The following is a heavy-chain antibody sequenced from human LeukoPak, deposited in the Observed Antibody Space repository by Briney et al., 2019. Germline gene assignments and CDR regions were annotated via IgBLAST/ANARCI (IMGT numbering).Heavy chain of an antibody. CDR1: GFSFNSDW. J-gene: IGHJ4*02. V-gene: IGHV3-7*03. CDR3: AKVGQIDY. CDR2: IKHDESEK. Sequence: GGSLRLSCAASGFSFNSDWMDWVRQAPGKGLEWVANIKHDESEKNYLDSVKGRFTISRDNSKNTLYLQMNSLRAEDTAVYYCAKVGQIDYWGQGTLVTVSS.